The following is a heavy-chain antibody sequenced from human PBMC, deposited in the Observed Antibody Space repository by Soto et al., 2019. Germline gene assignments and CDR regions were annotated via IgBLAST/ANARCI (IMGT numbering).Heavy chain of an antibody. J-gene: IGHJ4*02. D-gene: IGHD2-2*01. CDR3: AKTSILFDY. CDR2: ISKSGGGT. V-gene: IGHV3-23*01. Sequence: EVQLLESGGGLVQPGGSLRLSCAASGFTFSNYAMSWVRQAPGKGLEWVSSISKSGGGTYYADSVTGRFTIARDNSKNTLYLQMNSLKAEDTAVYSCAKTSILFDYWGQGNLVTVSS. CDR1: GFTFSNYA.